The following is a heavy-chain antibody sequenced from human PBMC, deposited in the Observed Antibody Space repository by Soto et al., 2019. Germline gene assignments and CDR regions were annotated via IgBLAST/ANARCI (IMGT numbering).Heavy chain of an antibody. D-gene: IGHD2-21*01. CDR1: GFSFSDYY. CDR3: ARLLLRPGKFDY. Sequence: QVQLVESGGGLVKPGGALRLSCAASGFSFSDYYMTWIRQAPGKGLEWISDIISSGDPTYYADSVRGRFTISRDNAKNSMYLQLNSLRGEDTAVYYCARLLLRPGKFDYWGQGNLVNVSS. CDR2: IISSGDPT. J-gene: IGHJ4*02. V-gene: IGHV3-11*01.